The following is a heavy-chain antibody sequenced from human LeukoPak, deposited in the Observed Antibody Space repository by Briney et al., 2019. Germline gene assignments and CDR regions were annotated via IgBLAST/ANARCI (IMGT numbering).Heavy chain of an antibody. J-gene: IGHJ6*02. CDR3: AREFSSGTPLSIYYYYGMDV. Sequence: GASVKVSCKASGYTFTGYYMHWVRQAPGQGLEWMGWINPNSGGTNYAQKFRGRVTMTRDTSISTAYMELSRLRSEDTAVYYCAREFSSGTPLSIYYYYGMDVWGQGTTVTVSS. D-gene: IGHD6-19*01. CDR1: GYTFTGYY. CDR2: INPNSGGT. V-gene: IGHV1-2*02.